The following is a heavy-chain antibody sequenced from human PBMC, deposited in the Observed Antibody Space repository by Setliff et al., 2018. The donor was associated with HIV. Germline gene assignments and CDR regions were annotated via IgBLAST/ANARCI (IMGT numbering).Heavy chain of an antibody. CDR2: ILYSGNT. D-gene: IGHD1-1*01. CDR1: GVSMRTHY. Sequence: SETLSLTCNVSGVSMRTHYWSWVRLPPGKRLEWIGYILYSGNTNYNPSFKNRVTFSLDEAKNQFSLNLKSVTPADTAVYFCVRADNNGRFHHYMDVWGKGTTVTVSS. V-gene: IGHV4-59*11. CDR3: VRADNNGRFHHYMDV. J-gene: IGHJ6*03.